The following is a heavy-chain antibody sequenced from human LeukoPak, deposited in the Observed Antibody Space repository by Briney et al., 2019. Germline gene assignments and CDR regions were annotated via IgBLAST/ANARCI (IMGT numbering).Heavy chain of an antibody. V-gene: IGHV3-7*04. CDR2: IKQDGSEQ. CDR3: AGGRGWLIDY. J-gene: IGHJ4*02. D-gene: IGHD6-19*01. CDR1: GFTFSGYW. Sequence: GGSLRLSCAGSGFTFSGYWMNWVRQIPGKGLEWVAIIKQDGSEQFYVDSVKGRFTISRDNAKSSLYLQMNSLRDEDTAVYYCAGGRGWLIDYWGQGTLVTVSS.